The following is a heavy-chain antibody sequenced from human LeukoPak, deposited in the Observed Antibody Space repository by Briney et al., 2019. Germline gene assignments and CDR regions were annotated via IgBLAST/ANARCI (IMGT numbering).Heavy chain of an antibody. CDR2: IRNKANDYTT. D-gene: IGHD2/OR15-2a*01. Sequence: PGGSLRLSCAASGFTFSDHYMDWVRQAPGKGLEWVGRIRNKANDYTTEYAASVKGRFTISRDDSKNAVFLQMNSLKTDDTAFYYCSRSRPNSAFDYWGQGALVTVPS. V-gene: IGHV3-72*01. J-gene: IGHJ4*02. CDR3: SRSRPNSAFDY. CDR1: GFTFSDHY.